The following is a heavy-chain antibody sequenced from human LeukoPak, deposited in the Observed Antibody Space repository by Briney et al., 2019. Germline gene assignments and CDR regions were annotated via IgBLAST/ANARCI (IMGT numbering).Heavy chain of an antibody. CDR1: AGSISSHY. CDR3: ARGDYYSDSNGYYHYFDF. J-gene: IGHJ4*02. Sequence: SETLSLTCTVSAGSISSHYWSWIRQPPGKGLEWIGYIYYTGSTSYNPSLESRVTISVDTSRIQFSLKLSSVTAADTAVYYCARGDYYSDSNGYYHYFDFWGQGTLVTVSS. D-gene: IGHD3-22*01. CDR2: IYYTGST. V-gene: IGHV4-59*11.